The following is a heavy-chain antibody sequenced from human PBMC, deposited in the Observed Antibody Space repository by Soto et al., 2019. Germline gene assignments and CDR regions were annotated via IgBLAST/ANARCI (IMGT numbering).Heavy chain of an antibody. CDR3: AKGQLRIAPRDWFDP. D-gene: IGHD6-6*01. CDR2: ISGSGGTT. J-gene: IGHJ5*02. Sequence: EVQLLESGGGLVQPGGSLRLSCAASGFTFSSYAMSWVRQAPGKGLEWVSAISGSGGTTYYADSVKGRFTISRDISKNTLYLQMNSLRAEDTALYFCAKGQLRIAPRDWFDPWGQGTLVTVSS. V-gene: IGHV3-23*01. CDR1: GFTFSSYA.